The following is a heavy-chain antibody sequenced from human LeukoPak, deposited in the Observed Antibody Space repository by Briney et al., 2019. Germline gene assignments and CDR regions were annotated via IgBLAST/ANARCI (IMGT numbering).Heavy chain of an antibody. J-gene: IGHJ5*02. V-gene: IGHV1-46*01. CDR3: ARTLGDYVWGGYRLRRFDP. CDR2: INPSGGTT. CDR1: GYTFTSYH. D-gene: IGHD3-16*02. Sequence: GASVKVSCKASGYTFTSYHMHWVRQAPGQGLEWMGIINPSGGTTNYAQKFRGRVTMTRDMSTSTVYMELSSLRSEDTAVYYCARTLGDYVWGGYRLRRFDPWGQGTLVTVAS.